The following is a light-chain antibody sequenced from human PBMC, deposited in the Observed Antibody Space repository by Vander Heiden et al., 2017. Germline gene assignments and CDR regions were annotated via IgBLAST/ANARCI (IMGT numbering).Light chain of an antibody. Sequence: EIVLTQSPATLSLSPGERATLSCRASQSVSSYLAWYQQKPGQAPRLLMYDVSNRATGIPVRFSGSGSGTDFTLTISSLEPEDFAVYYCQQRSNGLTFGPGTKVDIK. V-gene: IGKV3-11*01. CDR1: QSVSSY. CDR2: DVS. J-gene: IGKJ3*01. CDR3: QQRSNGLT.